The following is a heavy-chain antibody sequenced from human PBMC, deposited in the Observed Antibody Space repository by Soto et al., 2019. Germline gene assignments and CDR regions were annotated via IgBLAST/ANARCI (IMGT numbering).Heavy chain of an antibody. CDR2: ISFDGRND. J-gene: IGHJ6*02. Sequence: PGGSLRLSCAASGFTFSRYDMHWVRQAPGKGLEWVAVISFDGRNDNYADSVKGRFTISRDKSKTKLYLQMNSLRAEDTGVYYCAKPIVAAGYYGMDVWGQGTTVTVSS. V-gene: IGHV3-30*18. CDR1: GFTFSRYD. D-gene: IGHD6-13*01. CDR3: AKPIVAAGYYGMDV.